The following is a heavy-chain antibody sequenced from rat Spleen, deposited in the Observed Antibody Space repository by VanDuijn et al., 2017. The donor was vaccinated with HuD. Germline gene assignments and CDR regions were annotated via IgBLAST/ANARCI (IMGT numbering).Heavy chain of an antibody. Sequence: EVQLVETGGSLVQPGKSLKLTCATSGFTFSDAWMHWVRQSPEKQLEWVAQIKAKSNNYATYYAESVKGRFTISKDDSKSNVYLHMDNLKEEDTAIYYSSGQVYLQGYFDYWGQGVMVTVSS. CDR3: SGQVYLQGYFDY. V-gene: IGHV6-8*01. CDR1: GFTFSDAW. J-gene: IGHJ2*01. D-gene: IGHD1-2*01. CDR2: IKAKSNNYAT.